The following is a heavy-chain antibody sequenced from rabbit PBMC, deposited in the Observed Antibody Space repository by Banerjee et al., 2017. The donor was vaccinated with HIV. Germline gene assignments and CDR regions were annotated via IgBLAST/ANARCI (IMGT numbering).Heavy chain of an antibody. CDR2: IDPVFGST. CDR3: ARVTGYGSTSGHPTRLDL. J-gene: IGHJ3*01. CDR1: GFDFSSYG. Sequence: QEQLVESGGGLVQPGGSLKLSCKASGFDFSSYGVSWVRQAPGKGLEWIGYIDPVFGSTFYADWVNGRFTISSHNAQNTLYLQLNSLTAADTATYFCARVTGYGSTSGHPTRLDLWGQGTLVTVS. D-gene: IGHD1-1*01. V-gene: IGHV1S47*01.